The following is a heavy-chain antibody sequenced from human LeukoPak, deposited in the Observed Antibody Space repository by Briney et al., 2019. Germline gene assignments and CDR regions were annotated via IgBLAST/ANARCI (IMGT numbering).Heavy chain of an antibody. CDR2: IWYDGGNT. CDR3: VRGAPTHGRRVYYYYMDV. D-gene: IGHD1-1*01. J-gene: IGHJ6*03. CDR1: GFTFSTYG. Sequence: PGDSLRLSCAASGFTFSTYGILWVRQAPGKGLEWVALIWYDGGNTNYADSVKGRITISRDNSRNTVSLQMHSLRAEDTAVYYCVRGAPTHGRRVYYYYMDVWGNGTRVTVSS. V-gene: IGHV3-33*01.